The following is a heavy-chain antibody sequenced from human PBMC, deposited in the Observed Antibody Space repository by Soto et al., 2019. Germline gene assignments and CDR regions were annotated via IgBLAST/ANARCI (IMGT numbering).Heavy chain of an antibody. J-gene: IGHJ5*02. D-gene: IGHD2-15*01. V-gene: IGHV1-69*01. CDR1: GVTFNTFA. Sequence: QVQLVQSGAEVKKPGSSVTVSCRASGVTFNTFAITWVRQAPGQGLEWVGGIIPIHAKTDYAQKFQGRVTISADVSTDTASIAPLSACSEDTTDDYSAKSRGGGRCFTPVASWGQATLVTVSS. CDR3: AKSRGGGRCFTPVAS. CDR2: IIPIHAKT.